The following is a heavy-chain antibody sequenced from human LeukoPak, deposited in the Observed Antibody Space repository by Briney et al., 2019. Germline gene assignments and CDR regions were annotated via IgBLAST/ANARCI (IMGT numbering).Heavy chain of an antibody. D-gene: IGHD2-21*02. CDR3: ARDPMTHFFDY. V-gene: IGHV4-4*07. CDR1: GGSISGYY. Sequence: SETLSLTCNVSGGSISGYYWHWIRQPAGEGLEWIGRIYSSGSTNYNPSLGSRVTMSLDTSKNYFSLKLNYVTAADTAVYFCARDPMTHFFDYWGQGTLVIVSP. CDR2: IYSSGST. J-gene: IGHJ4*02.